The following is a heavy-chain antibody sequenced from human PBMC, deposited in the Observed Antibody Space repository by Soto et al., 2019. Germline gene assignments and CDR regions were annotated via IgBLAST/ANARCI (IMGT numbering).Heavy chain of an antibody. CDR2: TRHDGSNT. D-gene: IGHD1-26*01. CDR1: GFTFSGYG. CDR3: ARDGVGATAFFGYFDY. J-gene: IGHJ4*03. V-gene: IGHV3-30*02. Sequence: GGSLRLSCAASGFTFSGYGMHWVRQAPGKGLEWVAITRHDGSNTYYADSVRGRFTISRDNSKKTLYLQMDSLRAEDTAVYYCARDGVGATAFFGYFDYWGKGTTVTVSS.